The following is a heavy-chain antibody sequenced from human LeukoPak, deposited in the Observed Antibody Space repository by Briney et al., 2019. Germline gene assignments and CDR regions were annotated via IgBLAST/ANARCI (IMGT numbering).Heavy chain of an antibody. CDR1: GFTSSSYA. J-gene: IGHJ4*02. Sequence: GGSLRLSCAASGFTSSSYAMSWVRQAPGKGLEWVSAISGSGDNTYYADSVRGRFTISRDNSKTTLYLQMNSLRAEDTAVYYCAKGRQWELPFDYWGQGTLVTVSS. V-gene: IGHV3-23*01. CDR2: ISGSGDNT. CDR3: AKGRQWELPFDY. D-gene: IGHD1-26*01.